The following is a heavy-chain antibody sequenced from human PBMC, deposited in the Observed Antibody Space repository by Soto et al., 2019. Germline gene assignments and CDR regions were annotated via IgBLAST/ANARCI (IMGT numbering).Heavy chain of an antibody. CDR2: ISAYNGNT. Sequence: QVQLVQSGAEVKKPGASVKVSCKASGYTFTSYGISWVRQAPGQGLEWMGWISAYNGNTNHAQKLQGRVTMTTETSTSTAYMELRSLRSDDTAVYYCARDSGPGYYYYGMDVWGQGTTVTVSS. V-gene: IGHV1-18*01. CDR1: GYTFTSYG. CDR3: ARDSGPGYYYYGMDV. J-gene: IGHJ6*02.